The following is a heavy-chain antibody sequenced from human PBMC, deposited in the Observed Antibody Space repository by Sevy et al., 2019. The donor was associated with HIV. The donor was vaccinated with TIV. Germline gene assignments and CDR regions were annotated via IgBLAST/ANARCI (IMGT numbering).Heavy chain of an antibody. J-gene: IGHJ4*02. CDR3: ASLNDYGNDY. CDR1: GGSISSYY. Sequence: SDTLSLTCTVSGGSISSYYWSWIRQPPGKGLEWIGYIYYSGSTNYNPSLKSRVTISVDTSKNQFSLKLSSVTAADTAVYYCASLNDYGNDYWGQGTLVTVSS. D-gene: IGHD4-17*01. CDR2: IYYSGST. V-gene: IGHV4-59*01.